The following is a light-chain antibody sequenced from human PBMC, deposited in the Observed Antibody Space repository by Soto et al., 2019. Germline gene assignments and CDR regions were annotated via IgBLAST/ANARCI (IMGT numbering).Light chain of an antibody. J-gene: IGKJ4*01. CDR3: QQSYSTPKGLT. CDR2: AAS. V-gene: IGKV1-39*01. Sequence: DLQMTQSPSSLSASVGDRVTITCRASQSISSYLNWYQQKPGKAPKLLIYAASSLQSGVPSRFSGSGSGKDFTLTISSLQPEDFATYYCQQSYSTPKGLTFGGGTKVEIK. CDR1: QSISSY.